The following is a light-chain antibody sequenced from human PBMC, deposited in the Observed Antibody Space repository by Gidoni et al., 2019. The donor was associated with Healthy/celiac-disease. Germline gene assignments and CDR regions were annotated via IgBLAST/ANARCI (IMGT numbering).Light chain of an antibody. CDR3: QQYGSSPRT. V-gene: IGKV3-20*01. J-gene: IGKJ1*01. CDR2: GAS. Sequence: VLTPSPGTLSLSPGERATLSCRASQSVSSSYLAWYQQKPGQAPRLLIYGASSRATGIPDRFSGSGSGTDFTLTISRLEPEDFAVYYCQQYGSSPRTFGQGTKVEIK. CDR1: QSVSSSY.